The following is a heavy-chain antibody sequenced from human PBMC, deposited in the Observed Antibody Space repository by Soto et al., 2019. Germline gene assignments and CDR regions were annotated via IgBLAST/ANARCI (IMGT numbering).Heavy chain of an antibody. Sequence: PVRSLRLSCAASGLTFSIYSMNWVRQAPGKGLEWVSYIMPGSSHIFYADSVKGRFTISRDNAKNSLYLQMNSLRAEDTAVYYCAADRADYYYYYGMDVWGQGTTVTVSS. V-gene: IGHV3-48*01. D-gene: IGHD6-13*01. J-gene: IGHJ6*02. CDR1: GLTFSIYS. CDR2: IMPGSSHI. CDR3: AADRADYYYYYGMDV.